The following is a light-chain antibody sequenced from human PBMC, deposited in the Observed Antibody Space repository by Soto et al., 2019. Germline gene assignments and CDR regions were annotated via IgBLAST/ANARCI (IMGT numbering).Light chain of an antibody. J-gene: IGLJ1*01. CDR3: AASDDSLNGYV. Sequence: QSVLTQPPSASGTPGQTVTISCSGSSSNIGSNTVNWYQQHPGTAPKLLIYSNNHRPSGVPYRFSGSKSGTSASLAISGLQSDDEADYYCAASDDSLNGYVFGTGTKLTVL. CDR2: SNN. V-gene: IGLV1-44*01. CDR1: SSNIGSNT.